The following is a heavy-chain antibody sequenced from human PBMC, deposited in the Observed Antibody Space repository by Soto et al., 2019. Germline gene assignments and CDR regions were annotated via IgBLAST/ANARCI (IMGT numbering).Heavy chain of an antibody. J-gene: IGHJ4*02. CDR1: GFTFSSYG. CDR3: ARTGQGPNLGEFLDY. CDR2: IWYDGSNK. Sequence: GGSLRLSCAASGFTFSSYGMHWVRQAPGKGLEWVAVIWYDGSNKYYADSVKGRFTISRDNSKNTLYLQMNSLRAEDTAVYYCARTGQGPNLGEFLDYWGQGTLVTVSS. V-gene: IGHV3-33*01. D-gene: IGHD3-16*01.